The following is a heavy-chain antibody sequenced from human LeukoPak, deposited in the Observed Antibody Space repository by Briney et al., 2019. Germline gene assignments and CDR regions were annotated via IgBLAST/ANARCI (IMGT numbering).Heavy chain of an antibody. Sequence: GSLRLSCAASGFTFSTFAMHWVRLSPGKGLEWIGEINHSGSTNYNPSLKSRVTISVDTSKNQFSLKLSSVTAADTAVYYCARVMKGAKQRFGELINRYSYYMDVWGKGTTVTVSS. CDR2: INHSGST. J-gene: IGHJ6*03. D-gene: IGHD3-10*01. CDR3: ARVMKGAKQRFGELINRYSYYMDV. V-gene: IGHV4-34*01. CDR1: GFTFSTFA.